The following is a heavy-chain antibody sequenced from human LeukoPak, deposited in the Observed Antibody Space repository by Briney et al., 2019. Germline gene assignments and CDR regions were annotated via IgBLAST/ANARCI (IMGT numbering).Heavy chain of an antibody. CDR1: GGSFSGYY. D-gene: IGHD6-6*01. V-gene: IGHV4-34*01. J-gene: IGHJ6*03. Sequence: SETLSLTCAVYGGSFSGYYWSWIRQPPGKGLEWIGEINHSGSTNYNPSLKCRVTISVDTSKNQFPPKLSSVTAADTAVYYCARGYSSSLEKNCPYMDAWGKGTTVTVSS. CDR2: INHSGST. CDR3: ARGYSSSLEKNCPYMDA.